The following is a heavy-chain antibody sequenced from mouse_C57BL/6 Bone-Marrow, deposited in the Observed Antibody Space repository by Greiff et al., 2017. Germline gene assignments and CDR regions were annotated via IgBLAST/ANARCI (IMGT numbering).Heavy chain of an antibody. CDR1: GYTFTSYG. CDR2: IYPRSGTT. J-gene: IGHJ3*01. D-gene: IGHD1-1*01. V-gene: IGHV1-81*01. CDR3: ARSYCYGRGCAY. Sequence: VKLVESGAELARPGASVKLSCKASGYTFTSYGISWVKQRTGQGLEWIGEIYPRSGTTYYNEKFKGRATLTADKSSSTAYMELRSLTSEDSAVYFCARSYCYGRGCAYWGQGTLVTVSA.